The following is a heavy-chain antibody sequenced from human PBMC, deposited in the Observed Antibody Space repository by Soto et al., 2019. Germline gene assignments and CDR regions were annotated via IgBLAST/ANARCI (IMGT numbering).Heavy chain of an antibody. CDR2: INNSGHYT. J-gene: IGHJ3*02. Sequence: WSLRLSCTTSTLRFSDHTMSWVRQAPGRGLEWVSDINNSGHYTYYADSVKGRFTISRDNSKNTMFLQMNNLRVEDTAMYYCARRPDAFDIWGQGTMVTVSS. CDR3: ARRPDAFDI. V-gene: IGHV3-23*01. CDR1: TLRFSDHT.